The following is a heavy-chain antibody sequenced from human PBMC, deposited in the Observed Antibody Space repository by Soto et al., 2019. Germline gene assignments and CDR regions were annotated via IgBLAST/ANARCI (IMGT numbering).Heavy chain of an antibody. CDR3: ARAYYYDSSGYYYFVGNGNWFDP. CDR2: IYYSGST. V-gene: IGHV4-61*01. D-gene: IGHD3-22*01. Sequence: KASETLSLTCTVSGGSVSSGSYYWSWLRQPPGKGLEWIGYIYYSGSTNYNPSLKSRVTISVDTSKNQFSLKLSSVTAAGTAVYYCARAYYYDSSGYYYFVGNGNWFDPWGQGTLVTVSS. CDR1: GGSVSSGSYY. J-gene: IGHJ5*02.